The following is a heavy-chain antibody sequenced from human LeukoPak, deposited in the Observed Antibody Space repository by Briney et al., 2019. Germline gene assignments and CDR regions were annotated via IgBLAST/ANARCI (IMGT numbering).Heavy chain of an antibody. J-gene: IGHJ4*02. CDR1: GFPFNIYA. Sequence: GGSLRLSCAASGFPFNIYAINWVRQAPGQGLEWVALISNDGNSKYYADSVKGRFTISRDSSKSTVFLQMNSLRVEVTAVYYCAREGLGYCSTTTCFLFDYWGQGALVTVSS. D-gene: IGHD2-2*01. CDR3: AREGLGYCSTTTCFLFDY. V-gene: IGHV3-30*04. CDR2: ISNDGNSK.